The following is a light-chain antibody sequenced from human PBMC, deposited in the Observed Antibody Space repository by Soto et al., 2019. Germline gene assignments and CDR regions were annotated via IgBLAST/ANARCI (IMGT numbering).Light chain of an antibody. CDR2: GVS. V-gene: IGKV3-20*01. CDR3: QQYFTSPLT. CDR1: QSVSSNY. J-gene: IGKJ4*01. Sequence: EVVLTQSPGTLSLSPGESATLSCRASQSVSSNYLAWYQQKPGQAPRLLIYGVSTRATGIPDRFSGSGSGTDFSLNISRLEPEDFALCSCQQYFTSPLTVGGGTKVEIK.